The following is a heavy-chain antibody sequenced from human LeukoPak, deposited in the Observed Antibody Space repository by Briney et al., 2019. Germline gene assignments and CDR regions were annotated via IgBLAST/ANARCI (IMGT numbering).Heavy chain of an antibody. CDR2: IKQDGSEK. J-gene: IGHJ3*02. CDR1: GFTFSSYW. V-gene: IGHV3-7*01. Sequence: GGSLRLSCAASGFTFSSYWMSWVRQAPGKGLEWVANIKQDGSEKYYVGSVKGRFTISRDNAKNSLYLQMNSLRAEDTAVYYCARDLYYDSSGYFEQGAFDIWGQGTMVTVSS. D-gene: IGHD3-22*01. CDR3: ARDLYYDSSGYFEQGAFDI.